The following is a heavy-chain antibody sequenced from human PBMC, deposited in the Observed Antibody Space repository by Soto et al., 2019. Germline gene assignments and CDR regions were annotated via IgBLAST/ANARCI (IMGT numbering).Heavy chain of an antibody. V-gene: IGHV3-11*01. Sequence: PGGSLRLSCAASGFTFSDYYMSWIRQAPGKGLEWVSYISSSGSTIYYADSVKGRFTISRDNAKNSLYLQMNSLRAEDTAVYYCARYTSPMYQYGPFFWMDVWGQGTTVTVSS. CDR1: GFTFSDYY. D-gene: IGHD3-10*01. J-gene: IGHJ6*02. CDR3: ARYTSPMYQYGPFFWMDV. CDR2: ISSSGSTI.